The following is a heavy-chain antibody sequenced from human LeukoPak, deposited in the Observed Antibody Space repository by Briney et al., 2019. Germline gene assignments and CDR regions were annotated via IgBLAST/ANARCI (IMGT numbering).Heavy chain of an antibody. CDR3: ARELSPNDAFDI. V-gene: IGHV3-66*01. Sequence: GGSLRLSCAASGFTVSSNYMSWVRQAPGKGLEWVSVIYSGGSTYYADSVKGRFTISRDNSKNTLYLQMNSLRAEDTAVYYCARELSPNDAFDIWGQGTMVTVSS. CDR1: GFTVSSNY. CDR2: IYSGGST. J-gene: IGHJ3*02.